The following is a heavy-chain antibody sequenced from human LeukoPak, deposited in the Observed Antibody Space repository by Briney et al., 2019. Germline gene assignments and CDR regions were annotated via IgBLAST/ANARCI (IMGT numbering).Heavy chain of an antibody. V-gene: IGHV4-38-2*02. D-gene: IGHD4-17*01. J-gene: IGHJ4*02. Sequence: SETLSLTCSVSGYSISSDYYWGWIRQPPGKGLEWIGSIYHSGSTYYNPSLKSRVTISVDMSKNQFSLKLSSVTAADTAVYYCARRTYGEVDYWGQGTLVTVSS. CDR1: GYSISSDYY. CDR2: IYHSGST. CDR3: ARRTYGEVDY.